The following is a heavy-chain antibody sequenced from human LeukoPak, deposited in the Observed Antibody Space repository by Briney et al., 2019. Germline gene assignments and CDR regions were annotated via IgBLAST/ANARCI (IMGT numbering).Heavy chain of an antibody. D-gene: IGHD5-12*01. CDR1: GYTFTGYY. CDR2: INPNSGGT. J-gene: IGHJ5*02. V-gene: IGHV1-2*02. Sequence: ASVKVSCKASGYTFTGYYMHWVRQAPGQGLEWMGWINPNSGGTNYAQKFQGRVTLTRDTSISTAYMEPSRLRSGDTAVYYCARGIVPRITNLYAGYDYNRFDTCGPRTLVTVSS. CDR3: ARGIVPRITNLYAGYDYNRFDT.